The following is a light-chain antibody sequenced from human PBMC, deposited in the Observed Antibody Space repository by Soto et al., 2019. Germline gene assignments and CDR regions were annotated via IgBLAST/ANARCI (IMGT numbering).Light chain of an antibody. CDR3: QQYGSSPRT. Sequence: DIVLTQSPGTLSLSPGDRATLSCRASQSVSGNSLAWYQQKPGQAPRLLIYVASIRATGVPDRFSGSGSGADFTLTIRRLEPEDFAVHYCQQYGSSPRTFGQGTKVEIK. CDR1: QSVSGNS. CDR2: VAS. J-gene: IGKJ1*01. V-gene: IGKV3-20*01.